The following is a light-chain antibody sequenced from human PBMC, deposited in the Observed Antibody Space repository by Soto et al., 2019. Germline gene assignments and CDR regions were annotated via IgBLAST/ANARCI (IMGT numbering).Light chain of an antibody. CDR2: DAS. Sequence: DIVLTQSPATLSLSPGERATLSCRASQSVNTYLAWYQQKPGQAPRLLIYDASNRATGIPARFSGSGSGTDFTLTISSLEPEDFAVYYCQQYGSSGTFGQGTKVDIK. J-gene: IGKJ1*01. CDR1: QSVNTY. V-gene: IGKV3-11*01. CDR3: QQYGSSGT.